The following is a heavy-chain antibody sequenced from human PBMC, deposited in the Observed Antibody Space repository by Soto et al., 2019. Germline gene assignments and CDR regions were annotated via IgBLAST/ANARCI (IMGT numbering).Heavy chain of an antibody. CDR3: AKDSDSYSFSLAITLDD. CDR2: ISYDGSNK. V-gene: IGHV3-30*18. Sequence: GGSLRLSCAASGFTFSSYGMHWVRQAPGKGLEWVAVISYDGSNKYYADSVKGRFTISRDNSKNTLYLQMNSLRAEDTAVYYCAKDSDSYSFSLAITLDDWGQGTRVTVAS. CDR1: GFTFSSYG. D-gene: IGHD5-12*01. J-gene: IGHJ4*02.